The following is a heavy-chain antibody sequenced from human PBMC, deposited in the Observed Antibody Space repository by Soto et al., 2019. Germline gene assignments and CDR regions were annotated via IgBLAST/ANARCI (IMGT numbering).Heavy chain of an antibody. Sequence: GGSLRLSCAASGFTFSSYSMNWVRQAPGKGLEWVSSISSSSSYIYYADSGKGRFTISRDNAKNSLYLQMNSLRAEDTAVYYCAREIAVAGTRNLDYWGQGTLVTVSS. J-gene: IGHJ4*02. CDR2: ISSSSSYI. CDR1: GFTFSSYS. V-gene: IGHV3-21*01. D-gene: IGHD6-19*01. CDR3: AREIAVAGTRNLDY.